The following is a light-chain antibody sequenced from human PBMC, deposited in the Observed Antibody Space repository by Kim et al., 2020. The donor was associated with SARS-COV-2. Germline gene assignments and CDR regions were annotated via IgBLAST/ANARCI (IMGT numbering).Light chain of an antibody. CDR3: KQYYSYPMYT. V-gene: IGKV1-8*01. J-gene: IGKJ2*01. Sequence: AIRITQSPSSLSASTGDRVTITCRASQGISSYLAWYQQKPGKAPKLLIYAASTLQSGVPSRFSGSGSGTDFTLTISCLQSEDFATYYCKQYYSYPMYTFGQGTKLEI. CDR1: QGISSY. CDR2: AAS.